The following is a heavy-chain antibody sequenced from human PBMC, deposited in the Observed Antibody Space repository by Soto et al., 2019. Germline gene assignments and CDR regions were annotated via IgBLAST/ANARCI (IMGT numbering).Heavy chain of an antibody. CDR1: GGSISSSSYY. D-gene: IGHD3-3*01. CDR3: ARHSIGRLRFLEWLSEIWFDP. CDR2: IYYSGGT. Sequence: QLQLQESGPGLVKPSETLSLTCTVSGGSISSSSYYWGWIRQPPGKGLEWIGSIYYSGGTYYNPSLKSRVTISVDTSKNQFSLKLSSVTAADTAVYYCARHSIGRLRFLEWLSEIWFDPWGQGTLVTVSS. V-gene: IGHV4-39*01. J-gene: IGHJ5*02.